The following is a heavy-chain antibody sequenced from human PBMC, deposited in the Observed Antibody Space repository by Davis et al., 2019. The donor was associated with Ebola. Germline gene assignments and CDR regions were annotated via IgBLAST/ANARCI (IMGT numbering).Heavy chain of an antibody. V-gene: IGHV4-38-2*02. CDR1: GYSISSGYY. D-gene: IGHD1-7*01. CDR3: ARDHNWNFTTPYYYYYYGMDV. Sequence: GSLRLSCTVSGYSISSGYYWGWIRQPPGKGLEWIGSIYHSGSTYYNPSLKSRVTISVDTSKNQFSLKLSSVTAADTAVYYCARDHNWNFTTPYYYYYYGMDVWGQGTLVTVSS. CDR2: IYHSGST. J-gene: IGHJ6*02.